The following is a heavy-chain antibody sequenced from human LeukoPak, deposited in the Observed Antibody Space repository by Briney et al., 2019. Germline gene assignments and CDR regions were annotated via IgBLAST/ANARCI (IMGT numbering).Heavy chain of an antibody. J-gene: IGHJ4*02. CDR1: GGSISSYY. V-gene: IGHV4-59*01. CDR2: IYYSGST. CDR3: ARDGGRNYYDSSGYYSYPYYFDY. Sequence: PSETLSLTCTVSGGSISSYYWRWIRQPPGKGLEWIGYIYYSGSTNYNPSLKSRVTISVDTSKNQFSLKLSSVTAADTAVYYCARDGGRNYYDSSGYYSYPYYFDYWGQGTLVTVSS. D-gene: IGHD3-22*01.